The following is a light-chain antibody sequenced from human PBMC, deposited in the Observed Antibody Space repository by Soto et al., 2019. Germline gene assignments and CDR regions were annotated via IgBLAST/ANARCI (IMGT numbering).Light chain of an antibody. CDR3: CSYAGSSTYV. CDR1: SSDVGSYNL. V-gene: IGLV2-23*01. J-gene: IGLJ1*01. CDR2: EGS. Sequence: QSALTQPASVSGSPGQSITISCTGTSSDVGSYNLVSWYQQHPGKAPKLMIYEGSKRPSGVSNRFSGSKSGNTASLTISGRQAEDEADYYCCSYAGSSTYVFGTGTKVTVI.